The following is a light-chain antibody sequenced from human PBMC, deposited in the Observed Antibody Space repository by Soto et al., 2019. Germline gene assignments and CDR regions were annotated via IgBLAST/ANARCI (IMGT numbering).Light chain of an antibody. J-gene: IGLJ3*02. CDR1: SSDIGSFNL. V-gene: IGLV2-23*01. CDR2: EGN. Sequence: QSALTQPASVSGSPGQSITVSCTGTSSDIGSFNLVSWYQQHPGKAPKLIIYEGNKRPSGVSNRFSGSKSGNTASLTISGLQAEDEADYYCCSYAGGNTWVFGGGTKVTVL. CDR3: CSYAGGNTWV.